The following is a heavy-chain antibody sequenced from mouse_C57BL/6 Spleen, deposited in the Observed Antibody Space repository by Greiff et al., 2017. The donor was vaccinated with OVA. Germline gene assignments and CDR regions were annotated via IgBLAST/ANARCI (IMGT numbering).Heavy chain of an antibody. V-gene: IGHV2-2*01. D-gene: IGHD4-1*01. CDR3: ARRWDGGNAMDY. Sequence: QVQLQQSGPGLVQPSQSLSITCTVSGFSLTSYGVHWVRQSPGKGLEWLGVIWSGGSTDYNAAIISRLSISKDNSKSQVFLKKNSLQADDTAIYYCARRWDGGNAMDYWGQGTSVTVSS. J-gene: IGHJ4*01. CDR2: IWSGGST. CDR1: GFSLTSYG.